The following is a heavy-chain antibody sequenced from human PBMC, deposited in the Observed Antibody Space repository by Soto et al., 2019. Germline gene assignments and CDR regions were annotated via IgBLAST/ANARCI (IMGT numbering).Heavy chain of an antibody. CDR3: ARAGSSRPYYFDY. D-gene: IGHD6-13*01. J-gene: IGHJ4*02. CDR1: GGSISSSNW. V-gene: IGHV4-4*02. CDR2: IYHSGST. Sequence: QVQLQESGPGLVKPSGTLSLTCAVSGGSISSSNWWSWVRQPPGKGLEWIGEIYHSGSTNYNPSLKSRVTLSVGKSKNQFYLKLSSVTAADTAVYYCARAGSSRPYYFDYWGQGTLVTVSS.